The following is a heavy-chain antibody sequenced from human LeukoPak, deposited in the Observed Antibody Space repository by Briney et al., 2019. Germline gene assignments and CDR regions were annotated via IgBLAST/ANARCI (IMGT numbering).Heavy chain of an antibody. CDR2: FEPEEGEHGET. V-gene: IGHV1-24*01. CDR1: GYSLSDLS. D-gene: IGHD1-1*01. J-gene: IGHJ3*02. CDR3: ATDRLEIYALHI. Sequence: GASVKVSCRVSGYSLSDLSIHWVRHVPEKGLEWMGGFEPEEGEHGETIYAQKFEGRLTLTEDTATDTAYMELVSLTSADTAVYYCATDRLEIYALHIWGQGTVVTVSS.